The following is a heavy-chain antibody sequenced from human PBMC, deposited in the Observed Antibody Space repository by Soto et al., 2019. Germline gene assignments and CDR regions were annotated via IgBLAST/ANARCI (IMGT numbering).Heavy chain of an antibody. D-gene: IGHD5-18*01. V-gene: IGHV1-69*06. CDR2: IIPIFGTA. J-gene: IGHJ4*02. CDR1: GGTFSSYA. Sequence: QVQLVQSGAEVKKPGSSVKVSCKASGGTFSSYAISWVRQAPGQGLEWVGGIIPIFGTANYAQKFQGRVTITADKSTSTAYMELSSLRSEDTAVYYCARDRENVDTAMVGVFDYWGQGTLVTVSS. CDR3: ARDRENVDTAMVGVFDY.